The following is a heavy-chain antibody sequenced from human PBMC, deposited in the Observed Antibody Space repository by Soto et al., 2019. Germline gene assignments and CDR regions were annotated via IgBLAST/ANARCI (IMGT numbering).Heavy chain of an antibody. Sequence: QVQLVQSGAEMRKPGSSLRVSCKASGGTFSDYAFSWVRQAPGQGLEWMGGIVPRIDSPNYAQKFGGRVTISADTSSSTVYMALSSPRFDDTAVYFCARDRIQLRLGKYSFNGMDVWGQWTTIIVSS. CDR1: GGTFSDYA. CDR2: IVPRIDSP. D-gene: IGHD3-3*01. CDR3: ARDRIQLRLGKYSFNGMDV. V-gene: IGHV1-69*06. J-gene: IGHJ6*02.